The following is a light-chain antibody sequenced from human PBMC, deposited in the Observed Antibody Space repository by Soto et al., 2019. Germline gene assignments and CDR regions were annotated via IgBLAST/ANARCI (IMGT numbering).Light chain of an antibody. CDR3: CSFAGTTAWL. CDR1: SSDIGSYNL. Sequence: QSALTQPTSVSGSPGQSITISCTGTSSDIGSYNLVSWYQQYPGKAPRLMIYEGSKRSSGVSNRFSGSKSGNTAFLTISGLQAEDEADYYCCSFAGTTAWLFGGGTKVTVL. CDR2: EGS. J-gene: IGLJ3*02. V-gene: IGLV2-23*01.